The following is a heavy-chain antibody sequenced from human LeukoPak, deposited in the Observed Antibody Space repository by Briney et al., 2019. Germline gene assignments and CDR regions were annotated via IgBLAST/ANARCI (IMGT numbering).Heavy chain of an antibody. J-gene: IGHJ5*02. V-gene: IGHV1-69*06. D-gene: IGHD3-22*01. CDR1: GGSFSNFG. CDR3: ARADRYYYDSSGPLGP. CDR2: ILPVSNTA. Sequence: GASVKVYCKASGGSFSNFGISWVRQAPGQGLEWMGGILPVSNTANNAQNFQGRVTFTADTSTGTAYMELSSLRSEDTAVYYCARADRYYYDSSGPLGPWGQGTLVTVSS.